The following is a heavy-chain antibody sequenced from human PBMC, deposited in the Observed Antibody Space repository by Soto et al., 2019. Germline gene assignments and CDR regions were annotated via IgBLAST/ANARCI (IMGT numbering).Heavy chain of an antibody. D-gene: IGHD3-3*01. CDR2: IYHSGST. Sequence: PSETLSLTCAVSGGSISSSNWWSWVRQPPGKGLEWIGEIYHSGSTNYNPSLKSRVTISVDESKNQFSLKLSSVTAADTAVYYCAKRGDRGSGYFYYYGMDVWGQGTTVTVSS. J-gene: IGHJ6*02. V-gene: IGHV4-4*02. CDR3: AKRGDRGSGYFYYYGMDV. CDR1: GGSISSSNW.